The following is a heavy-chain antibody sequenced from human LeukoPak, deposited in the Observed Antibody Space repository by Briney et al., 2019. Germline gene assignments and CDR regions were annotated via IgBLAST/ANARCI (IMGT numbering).Heavy chain of an antibody. CDR3: ARDGGMIVVGSGAFDI. CDR2: IYHSGST. Sequence: SETLSLTCTVSGYSISSDYYWGWIRQPPGKGLEWIGSIYHSGSTYYNPSLKSRVTISVDTSKNQFSLKLSSVTAADTAVYYCARDGGMIVVGSGAFDIWGQGTMVTVSS. CDR1: GYSISSDYY. J-gene: IGHJ3*02. D-gene: IGHD3-22*01. V-gene: IGHV4-38-2*02.